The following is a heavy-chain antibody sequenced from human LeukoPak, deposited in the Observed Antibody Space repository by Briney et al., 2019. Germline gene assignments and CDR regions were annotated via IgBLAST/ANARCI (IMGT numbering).Heavy chain of an antibody. J-gene: IGHJ4*02. CDR3: AKQFLWFGELSHFDY. V-gene: IGHV3-23*01. D-gene: IGHD3-10*01. CDR2: ISTTGGTT. CDR1: GLTFSSYG. Sequence: PGGSLRLSCAASGLTFSSYGMSWVRQAPGRGLEWVSAISTTGGTTYYADSVKGRFTISRDNSKNTLYVQMNSLRAEDTAVYYCAKQFLWFGELSHFDYWGQGTLVTVSS.